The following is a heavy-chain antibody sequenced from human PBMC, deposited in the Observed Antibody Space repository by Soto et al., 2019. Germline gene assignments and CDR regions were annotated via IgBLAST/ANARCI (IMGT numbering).Heavy chain of an antibody. Sequence: SQTLSLTCVISGDSVSSNSAAWNWIRQSPSRGLEWMGRTYYRSKWYNDYAVSVKSRITINPDTSKNQFSLQLNSVTPEETAVYYCSRHEPPPSGRHNHAFDIWGQGTMVTVSS. D-gene: IGHD5-12*01. V-gene: IGHV6-1*01. CDR3: SRHEPPPSGRHNHAFDI. J-gene: IGHJ3*02. CDR1: GDSVSSNSAA. CDR2: TYYRSKWYN.